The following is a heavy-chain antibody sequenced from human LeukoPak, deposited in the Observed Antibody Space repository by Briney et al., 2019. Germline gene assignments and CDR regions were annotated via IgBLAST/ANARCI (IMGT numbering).Heavy chain of an antibody. J-gene: IGHJ3*02. CDR2: ISGSGGST. D-gene: IGHD3-22*01. Sequence: GGSLRLSCAASGFTFSSYAMSWVRQAPGKGLEWVSAISGSGGSTYYADSVKGRFTISRDNSKNTLYLQMNSLRAEDTAVYYCAKDVTMIVVVITNDAFDIWGQGTMVTVSS. CDR1: GFTFSSYA. CDR3: AKDVTMIVVVITNDAFDI. V-gene: IGHV3-23*01.